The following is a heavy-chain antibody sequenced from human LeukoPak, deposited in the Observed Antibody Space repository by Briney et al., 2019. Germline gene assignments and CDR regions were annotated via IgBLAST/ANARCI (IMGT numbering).Heavy chain of an antibody. Sequence: SETLSLTCTVSGGSLSNYYWTWIRQPPGKGLEWIAYIFYTGSTNYNPSLKSRVTISVDTSRDQFSLRLSSVTAADTAVYYCARLRGNYFPDYWGQGTLVTVSS. J-gene: IGHJ4*02. CDR2: IFYTGST. CDR3: ARLRGNYFPDY. CDR1: GGSLSNYY. D-gene: IGHD4-11*01. V-gene: IGHV4-59*01.